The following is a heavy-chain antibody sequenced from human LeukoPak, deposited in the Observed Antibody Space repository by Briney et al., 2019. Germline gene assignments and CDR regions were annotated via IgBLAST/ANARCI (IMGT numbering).Heavy chain of an antibody. V-gene: IGHV3-21*01. J-gene: IGHJ4*02. CDR2: ISSSSSYI. D-gene: IGHD3-9*01. CDR3: ARGGLTGYYSDY. Sequence: PGGSLRPSVAAFGFTFVTNTMNWFRRAPGKGLNWVSSISSSSSYIYYADSVKGRFTISRDNAKNSLYLQMNSLRAEDTAVYYCARGGLTGYYSDYWGQGTLVTVSS. CDR1: GFTFVTNT.